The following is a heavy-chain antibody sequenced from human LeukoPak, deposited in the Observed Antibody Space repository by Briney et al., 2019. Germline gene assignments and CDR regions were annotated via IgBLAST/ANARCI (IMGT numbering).Heavy chain of an antibody. J-gene: IGHJ6*04. D-gene: IGHD3-10*02. CDR2: ITYHSGTI. V-gene: IGHV3-9*01. Sequence: PGGSLRLSCAASGFSFDDYAMHWVRQAPGKGLEWVSGITYHSGTIGYAESVQGRFIISRDNAKNSLHLQMNSLRAEDTAVYYCAELGITMIGGVWGKGTTVTISS. CDR1: GFSFDDYA. CDR3: AELGITMIGGV.